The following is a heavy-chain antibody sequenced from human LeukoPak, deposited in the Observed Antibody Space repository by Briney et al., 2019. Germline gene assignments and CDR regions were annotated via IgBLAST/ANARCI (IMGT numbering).Heavy chain of an antibody. Sequence: SETLSLTCTVSGGSINSYSWSWIRQPPGKGLEWIGYMHHSGSTKHNPYLKSRVTISVDTSKSQFSLKLSSVTAADTAVYYCARHAAVEGSSGWSPLWWFDPWGQGTLVTVSS. V-gene: IGHV4-59*08. J-gene: IGHJ5*02. D-gene: IGHD6-19*01. CDR3: ARHAAVEGSSGWSPLWWFDP. CDR2: MHHSGST. CDR1: GGSINSYS.